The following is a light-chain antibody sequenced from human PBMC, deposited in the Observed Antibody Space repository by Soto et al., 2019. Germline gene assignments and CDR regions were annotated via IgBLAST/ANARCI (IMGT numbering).Light chain of an antibody. CDR1: MRDVGAYNL. J-gene: IGLJ3*02. Sequence: QSALTQPASVSGSAGQSITISCSGTMRDVGAYNLVSWYQQHPGTAPKLIIYEVRNRPSGISSRFSGSRSGNTASLTISGLQPEDEGDYYCSAYTARSPLLFGGGTKVAVL. CDR3: SAYTARSPLL. CDR2: EVR. V-gene: IGLV2-14*01.